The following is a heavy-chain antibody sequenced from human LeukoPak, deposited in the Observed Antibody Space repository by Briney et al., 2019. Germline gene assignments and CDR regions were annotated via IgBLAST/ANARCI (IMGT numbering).Heavy chain of an antibody. D-gene: IGHD3-22*01. V-gene: IGHV3-30*04. CDR1: GFTFSSYA. CDR3: ARDPGDNSGYYDAFQH. J-gene: IGHJ1*01. Sequence: GRSLRLSCAASGFTFSSYAMHWVRQAPGKGLEWVAVISYDGSNKYYADSVKGRFTISRDNSKNTLYLQMNSLRAEDTAVYYCARDPGDNSGYYDAFQHWDQGTLVTVSS. CDR2: ISYDGSNK.